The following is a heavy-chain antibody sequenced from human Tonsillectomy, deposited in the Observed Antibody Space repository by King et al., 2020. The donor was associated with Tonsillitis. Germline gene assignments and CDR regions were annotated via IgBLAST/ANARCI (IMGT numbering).Heavy chain of an antibody. CDR1: GFSFTTYG. Sequence: VQLVESGGGVVQPERSLRLSCVASGFSFTTYGMHCVRQAPGKGLEWVAVIWYDGSNEHYADSVKGRFTISRDNSKNTLYLQMNRLRGEETAVYYCARVPDRLRIAARPRDRYYYYMDVWGKGTTVTVSS. CDR2: IWYDGSNE. CDR3: ARVPDRLRIAARPRDRYYYYMDV. J-gene: IGHJ6*03. V-gene: IGHV3-33*08. D-gene: IGHD6-6*01.